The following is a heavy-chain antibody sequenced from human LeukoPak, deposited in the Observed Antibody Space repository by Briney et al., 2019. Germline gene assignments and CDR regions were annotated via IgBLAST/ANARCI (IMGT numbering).Heavy chain of an antibody. Sequence: SETLSLTCAVYGGSFSGYYWSWIRQPPGQGLKWIGEINHSGSTNYNPSLKSRVTISVDTSKNQFSLKLSSVTAADTVVYYCARGRGYSSYYFDYWGQGTLVTVSS. J-gene: IGHJ4*02. CDR3: ARGRGYSSYYFDY. V-gene: IGHV4-34*01. CDR2: INHSGST. D-gene: IGHD6-13*01. CDR1: GGSFSGYY.